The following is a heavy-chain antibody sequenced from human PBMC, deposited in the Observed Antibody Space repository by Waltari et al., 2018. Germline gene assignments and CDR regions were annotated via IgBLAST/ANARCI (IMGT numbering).Heavy chain of an antibody. CDR1: GGSFSGYY. CDR3: ARGWNGRYSRTNDAFDI. V-gene: IGHV4-34*01. CDR2: INHSGSN. J-gene: IGHJ3*02. D-gene: IGHD6-13*01. Sequence: QVQLQQWCAGLLKPSETLSLTCAVYGGSFSGYYWRWLRQPPGKGLEWIGDINHSGSNNYNPSLKSRVTISVDTSKNQFSLKLSSVTAADTAVYYCARGWNGRYSRTNDAFDIWGQGTMVTVSS.